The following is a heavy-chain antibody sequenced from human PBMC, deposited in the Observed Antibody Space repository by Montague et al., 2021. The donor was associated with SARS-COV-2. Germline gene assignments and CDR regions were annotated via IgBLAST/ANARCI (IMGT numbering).Heavy chain of an antibody. CDR2: INHSGST. V-gene: IGHV4-34*01. CDR1: GGSFSGHY. Sequence: SETLSLTCAVYGGSFSGHYWSWIRQPPGTGLEWIGEINHSGSTNYNPSLKSRVTISVDTSKNQFSLKLSSVTAADTAVYYCAGYYYDSSGYYDYWGQGTLVTVSS. D-gene: IGHD3-22*01. CDR3: AGYYYDSSGYYDY. J-gene: IGHJ4*02.